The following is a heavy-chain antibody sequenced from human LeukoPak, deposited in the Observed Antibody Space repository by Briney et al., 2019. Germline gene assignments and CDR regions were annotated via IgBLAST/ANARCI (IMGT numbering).Heavy chain of an antibody. D-gene: IGHD3-10*01. CDR1: GFSLSNYW. J-gene: IGHJ6*02. CDR2: INQDGSDK. Sequence: GGSLRLSCAASGFSLSNYWMSWGREAPGEGLGWVANINQDGSDKYYVDSVMGRFTLSKGNAKNSVSLQMNSLRPEDTAIYYCAWYGVTHWLDVWGQGTTVTVSS. CDR3: AWYGVTHWLDV. V-gene: IGHV3-7*01.